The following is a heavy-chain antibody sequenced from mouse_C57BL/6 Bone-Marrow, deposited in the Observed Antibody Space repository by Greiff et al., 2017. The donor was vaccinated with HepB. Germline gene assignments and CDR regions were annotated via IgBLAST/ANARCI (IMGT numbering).Heavy chain of an antibody. J-gene: IGHJ2*01. CDR1: GYSITSGYD. D-gene: IGHD3-1*01. CDR2: ISYSGST. V-gene: IGHV3-1*01. Sequence: VQLKESGPGMVKPSQSLSLTCTVTGYSITSGYDWHWIRHFPGNKLEWMGYISYSGSTNYNPSLKSRISITHDTSKNHFFLKLNSVTTEDTATYYCARDRGRGYFDYWGQGTTLTVSS. CDR3: ARDRGRGYFDY.